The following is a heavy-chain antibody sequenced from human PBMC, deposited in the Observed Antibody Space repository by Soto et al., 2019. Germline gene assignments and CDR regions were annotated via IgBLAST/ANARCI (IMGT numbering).Heavy chain of an antibody. Sequence: QIHLVQSGPEVRKPGASVKLSCKTSGYTFITYGLTWVRQAPGEGLEWMGCINPYSGNTAFAEKFQDRITVTTDTSTDTAYMELEDLDSDDTAVYYCAKNAVSGDYASHLDYWGQGTLVAVST. CDR3: AKNAVSGDYASHLDY. CDR1: GYTFITYG. V-gene: IGHV1-18*01. CDR2: INPYSGNT. D-gene: IGHD4-17*01. J-gene: IGHJ4*02.